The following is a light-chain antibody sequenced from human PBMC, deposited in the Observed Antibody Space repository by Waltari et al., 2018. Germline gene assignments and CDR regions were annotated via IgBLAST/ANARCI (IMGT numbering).Light chain of an antibody. J-gene: IGLJ1*01. CDR3: SSYAGSNNYA. V-gene: IGLV2-8*01. Sequence: QSAMTQPPSASGSPGQSVTIGCTGTRSDVGGDNYVSWYQQDPGTAANLMIYEASKGPTGVPDRFSGSKSGNTASLTVSGLQAQTDAAYNTSSYAGSNNYAYGTATKLTVL. CDR2: EAS. CDR1: RSDVGGDNY.